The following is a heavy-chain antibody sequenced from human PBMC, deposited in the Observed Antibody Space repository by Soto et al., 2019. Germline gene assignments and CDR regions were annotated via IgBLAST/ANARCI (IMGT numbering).Heavy chain of an antibody. V-gene: IGHV3-30-3*01. D-gene: IGHD2-2*01. CDR1: GFTFSSYA. CDR2: ISYDGGNK. Sequence: QVQLVESGGGVVQPGRSLRLSCAASGFTFSSYAMHWVRQAPGKGLEWVAVISYDGGNKYYADSVKGRFTISRDNSKNTLYLQMNSLRAEDTAVYYCARDPIRYCSSTSCLKGMDVWGQGTTVTVSS. CDR3: ARDPIRYCSSTSCLKGMDV. J-gene: IGHJ6*02.